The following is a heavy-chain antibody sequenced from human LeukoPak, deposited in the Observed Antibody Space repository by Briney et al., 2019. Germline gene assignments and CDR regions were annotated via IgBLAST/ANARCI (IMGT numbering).Heavy chain of an antibody. CDR1: GGSFSGYY. J-gene: IGHJ3*02. CDR3: ARGRFVYGSYRSRDAFDI. V-gene: IGHV4-34*01. Sequence: PSETLSLTCAVYGGSFSGYYWSWIRQPPGKGLEWIGEINHSGYTSYNPSLKSRVTISVDTSKNQFSLKLSSVTAADTAVYYCARGRFVYGSYRSRDAFDIWGQGTMVTVSS. D-gene: IGHD1-26*01. CDR2: INHSGYT.